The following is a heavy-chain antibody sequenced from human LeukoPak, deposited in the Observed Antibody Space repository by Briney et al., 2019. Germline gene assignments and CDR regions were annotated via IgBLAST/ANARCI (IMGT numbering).Heavy chain of an antibody. V-gene: IGHV1-24*01. CDR3: AKRWLGVRYFDY. J-gene: IGHJ4*02. D-gene: IGHD6-19*01. Sequence: ASVKVSCKVSGYTLTELSMHWVRQAPGKGLEWMGGFDPEDGETIYAQKFQGGVTMAEDTSTDTAYMELSSLRSEDTAVYYCAKRWLGVRYFDYWGQGTLVTVSS. CDR1: GYTLTELS. CDR2: FDPEDGET.